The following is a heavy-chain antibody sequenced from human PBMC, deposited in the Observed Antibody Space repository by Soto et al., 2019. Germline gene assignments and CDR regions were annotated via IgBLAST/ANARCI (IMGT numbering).Heavy chain of an antibody. J-gene: IGHJ6*02. D-gene: IGHD2-2*01. Sequence: VASVKVSCKASGGTFSSYAISWVRQAPGQGLEWMGGIIPIFGTANYAQKFQGRVTITADKSTSTAYMELSSLRSEDTAVYYCAGYASDIVVVPAANIAARPYGMDVWGQGTTVTVSS. CDR2: IIPIFGTA. CDR1: GGTFSSYA. V-gene: IGHV1-69*06. CDR3: AGYASDIVVVPAANIAARPYGMDV.